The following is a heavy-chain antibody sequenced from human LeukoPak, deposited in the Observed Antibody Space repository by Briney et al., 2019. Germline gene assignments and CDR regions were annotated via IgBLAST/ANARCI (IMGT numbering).Heavy chain of an antibody. Sequence: SQTLSLTCAISGDSVSSNSAAWNWIRQSPSRGLEWLGRTYYRSKWYNDYAVSVKSRIIINPDTSKNQFSLQLNSVTPEDTAVYYCARDRFSVLRFLEWLLYYYYYYYMDVWGKGTTVTVSS. CDR3: ARDRFSVLRFLEWLLYYYYYYYMDV. J-gene: IGHJ6*03. V-gene: IGHV6-1*01. CDR2: TYYRSKWYN. D-gene: IGHD3-3*01. CDR1: GDSVSSNSAA.